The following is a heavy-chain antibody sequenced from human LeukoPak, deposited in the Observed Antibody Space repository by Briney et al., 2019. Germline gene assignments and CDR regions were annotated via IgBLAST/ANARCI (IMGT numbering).Heavy chain of an antibody. CDR3: ARHGLFRGKVIFDY. Sequence: SETLSLTCSVSGVSISSYYWGWIRQPPGNGLEWLGYIYYSGRTNYNPSLKSRVTISIDTSKSLFSLKLSSVTAADTAVYYCARHGLFRGKVIFDYWGQGTLVTVS. CDR1: GVSISSYY. D-gene: IGHD3-16*02. J-gene: IGHJ4*02. V-gene: IGHV4-59*08. CDR2: IYYSGRT.